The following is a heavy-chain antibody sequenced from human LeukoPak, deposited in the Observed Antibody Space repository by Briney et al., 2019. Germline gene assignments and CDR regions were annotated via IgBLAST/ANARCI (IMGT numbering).Heavy chain of an antibody. J-gene: IGHJ4*02. Sequence: GGSLRLSCAASGFTFSSYAMSWVRQAPGKGLEWVSTISGSGGATYYADSVKGRFTVSRDNSKNTLFLQMNSLRAGDTAVYYCAKGFAVLPARAYFDSWGQGTLVTVSS. CDR1: GFTFSSYA. CDR3: AKGFAVLPARAYFDS. V-gene: IGHV3-23*01. CDR2: ISGSGGAT. D-gene: IGHD2-2*01.